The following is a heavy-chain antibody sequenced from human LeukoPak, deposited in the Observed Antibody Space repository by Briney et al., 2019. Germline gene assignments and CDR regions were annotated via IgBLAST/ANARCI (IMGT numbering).Heavy chain of an antibody. CDR1: GFTFSTYN. J-gene: IGHJ4*02. Sequence: GGSLRLSCEGSGFTFSTYNMNWVRQAPGKGLEWVSSISGSSSYIYYADSEKGRFTVSRDNAKNSVYLQMNGLRAEDTALYYCAREIVVVPATMDQWGQGTLVTVSS. CDR3: AREIVVVPATMDQ. CDR2: ISGSSSYI. D-gene: IGHD2-2*01. V-gene: IGHV3-21*01.